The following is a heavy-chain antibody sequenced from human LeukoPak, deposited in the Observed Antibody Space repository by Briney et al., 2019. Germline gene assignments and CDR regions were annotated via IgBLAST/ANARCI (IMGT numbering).Heavy chain of an antibody. D-gene: IGHD6-13*01. CDR2: IYHSGST. Sequence: PSQTLSLTCTVSGGYISSGGYYWSWIRPPPGTGLEWVGYIYHSGSTYYNPSLKSRVTISVDRSKNQFSLKLSSVTAADTAVYYCASLGGIAAAGDAFDIWGQGTMVTVSS. CDR1: GGYISSGGYY. CDR3: ASLGGIAAAGDAFDI. J-gene: IGHJ3*02. V-gene: IGHV4-30-2*01.